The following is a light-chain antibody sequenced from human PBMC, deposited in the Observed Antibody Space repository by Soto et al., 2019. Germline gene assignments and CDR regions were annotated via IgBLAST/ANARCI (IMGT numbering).Light chain of an antibody. V-gene: IGKV1-39*01. CDR1: QSISSY. Sequence: DIQMTQSPSSLSASVGDRVTITCQASQSISSYLNWYQQKPGKAPKLLIYAASSLQSGVPSRFSGSGSGTDFTLTISSLQTEDFATYYCQQTYSTPYTFGQGTKLEIK. CDR2: AAS. CDR3: QQTYSTPYT. J-gene: IGKJ2*01.